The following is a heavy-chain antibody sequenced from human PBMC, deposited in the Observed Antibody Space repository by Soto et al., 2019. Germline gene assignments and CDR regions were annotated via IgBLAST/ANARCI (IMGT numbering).Heavy chain of an antibody. CDR1: GFMFSAYW. D-gene: IGHD5-18*01. Sequence: EVQLVESGGGLVQPGGSLRLSCAASGFMFSAYWMSWVRQAPGKGLEWVANIHGDGGKIYYVDSVKGRLTISRDNAKRSLYLQMNSLRAEHTAVYYCARDFYGGYTYGPGDYWGQGVLVAVSS. CDR3: ARDFYGGYTYGPGDY. CDR2: IHGDGGKI. J-gene: IGHJ4*02. V-gene: IGHV3-7*01.